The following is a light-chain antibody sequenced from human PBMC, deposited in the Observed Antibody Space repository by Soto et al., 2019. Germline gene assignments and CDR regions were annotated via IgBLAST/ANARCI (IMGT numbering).Light chain of an antibody. J-gene: IGLJ3*02. CDR3: AAWDDSLRGWV. Sequence: QSVLTQPPSASGTPGQKVTVSCSGSSSNIGSNTVNWYQQLPGTAPKLLIYSNNQRPSGVPDRFSGSKSGTSASLEISGRQSEDEADYYCAAWDDSLRGWVFGGGTKVTVL. CDR1: SSNIGSNT. CDR2: SNN. V-gene: IGLV1-44*01.